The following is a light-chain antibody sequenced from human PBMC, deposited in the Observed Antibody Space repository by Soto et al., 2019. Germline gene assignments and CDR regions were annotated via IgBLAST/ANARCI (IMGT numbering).Light chain of an antibody. Sequence: EIVLTQAPVTLSLSPGEGATLSCKASQNINTNLGWYQQKPGEAPRLLIYDASLRATGIPARFTGSGSGTDFTLNINSLEPEDFAVYYCQQRGNWPRTWAFGQGTKLDIK. V-gene: IGKV3-11*01. J-gene: IGKJ1*01. CDR1: QNINTN. CDR2: DAS. CDR3: QQRGNWPRTWA.